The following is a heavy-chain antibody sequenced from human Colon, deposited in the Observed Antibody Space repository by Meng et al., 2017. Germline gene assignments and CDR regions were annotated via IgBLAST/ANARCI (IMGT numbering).Heavy chain of an antibody. CDR2: VRESGST. J-gene: IGHJ4*02. Sequence: SETLSLTCSVSGGSISSSCWSWLRQPPGKGPEWIGFVRESGSTDYRPSLKGRATISVDRASNQFSLKLNSVTAADTAVYYCARGHYDSRGYSNAFDSWGQGALVTVSS. CDR1: GGSISSSC. D-gene: IGHD3-22*01. CDR3: ARGHYDSRGYSNAFDS. V-gene: IGHV4-59*01.